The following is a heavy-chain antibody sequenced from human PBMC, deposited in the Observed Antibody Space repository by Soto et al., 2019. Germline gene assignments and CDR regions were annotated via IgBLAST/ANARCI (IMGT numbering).Heavy chain of an antibody. V-gene: IGHV3-30*18. CDR3: AKAFLSGSYYYYYYFIDV. Sequence: GGSLRLSCAASGFTFSSYGMHWVRQAPGKGLEWVAVISYDGSNKYYADSVKGRFTISRDNSKNTLYLQMNSLRAEDTAVYYCAKAFLSGSYYYYYYFIDVWGKRTSDTVSS. D-gene: IGHD3-10*01. J-gene: IGHJ6*03. CDR2: ISYDGSNK. CDR1: GFTFSSYG.